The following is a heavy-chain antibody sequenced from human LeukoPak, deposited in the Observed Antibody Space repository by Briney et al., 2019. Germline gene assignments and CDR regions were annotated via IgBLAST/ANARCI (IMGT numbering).Heavy chain of an antibody. CDR1: GFTFSSYW. CDR3: ARATEY. D-gene: IGHD4-17*01. V-gene: IGHV3-30-3*01. Sequence: GGSLRLSSAASGFTFSSYWMHWVRQAPGKGLEWVAVISYDGSNKYYADSVKGRFTISRDNPKNTLYLQMNSLRAEDTAVYYCARATEYWGQGTLVTVSS. CDR2: ISYDGSNK. J-gene: IGHJ4*02.